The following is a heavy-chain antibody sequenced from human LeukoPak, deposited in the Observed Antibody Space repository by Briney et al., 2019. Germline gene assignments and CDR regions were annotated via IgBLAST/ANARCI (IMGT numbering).Heavy chain of an antibody. J-gene: IGHJ4*02. Sequence: SETLSLTCAVYGGSFSGYYWSWIRQPPGKGLEWIGEINHSGSTNYNPSLKSRVTISVDTSKKQFSLKLSSVTAADTAVYYCARASCSGGSCPRGWYFDYWGQGTLVTVSS. CDR1: GGSFSGYY. CDR2: INHSGST. CDR3: ARASCSGGSCPRGWYFDY. V-gene: IGHV4-34*01. D-gene: IGHD2-15*01.